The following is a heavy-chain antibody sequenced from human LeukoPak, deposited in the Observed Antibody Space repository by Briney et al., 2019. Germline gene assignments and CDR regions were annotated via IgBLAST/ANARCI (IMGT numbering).Heavy chain of an antibody. V-gene: IGHV3-11*01. D-gene: IGHD5-12*01. CDR2: INSSGADI. CDR1: GFTFSDYY. J-gene: IGHJ4*02. Sequence: GGSLRLSCAASGFTFSDYYKSWIRQAPGKGLEWVAYINSSGADIYYADSVKGRFTISRDNAKNALFLRMNSLRVEDTATYYGASDIVATSGDFWGQGTLVSVSS. CDR3: ASDIVATSGDF.